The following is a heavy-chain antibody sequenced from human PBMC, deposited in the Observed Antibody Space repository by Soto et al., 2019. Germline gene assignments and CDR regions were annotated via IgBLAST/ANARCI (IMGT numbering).Heavy chain of an antibody. D-gene: IGHD6-6*01. CDR2: ISGSGGST. Sequence: GGSLRLSCAASGFTFSSYAMSWVRQAPGKGLEWVSAISGSGGSTYYADSVKGRFTISRDNSKNTLYLQMNSLRAEDTVVYYYANPAEYSSSGGHYYYGMDVWGQGTTVTVSS. J-gene: IGHJ6*02. V-gene: IGHV3-23*01. CDR1: GFTFSSYA. CDR3: ANPAEYSSSGGHYYYGMDV.